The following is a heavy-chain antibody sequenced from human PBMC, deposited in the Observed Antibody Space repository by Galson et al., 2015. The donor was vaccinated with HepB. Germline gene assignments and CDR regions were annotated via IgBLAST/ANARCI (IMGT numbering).Heavy chain of an antibody. D-gene: IGHD3-22*01. CDR1: GYKFTSYG. J-gene: IGHJ3*01. CDR2: ISAYNGYT. V-gene: IGHV1-18*01. CDR3: ARDGNGYYYAPFDL. Sequence: SVKVSCKASGYKFTSYGISWVRQAPGQGLEWMAWISAYNGYTNYAQKFHGRVTMTTDTSTSTAYMELRSLRSDDTAVYYCARDGNGYYYAPFDLWGLGTKVTVSS.